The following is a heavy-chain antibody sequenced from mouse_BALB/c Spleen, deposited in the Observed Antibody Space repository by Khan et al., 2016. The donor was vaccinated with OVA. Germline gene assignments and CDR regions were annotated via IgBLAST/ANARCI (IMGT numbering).Heavy chain of an antibody. D-gene: IGHD1-1*01. CDR3: ASLAYYYNREGFAY. CDR2: ISSGGSYT. CDR1: GFTFSTYG. J-gene: IGHJ3*01. V-gene: IGHV5-6*01. Sequence: EVELVESGGDLVKPGGSLKLSCAASGFTFSTYGMSWVRQTPDKRLEWVATISSGGSYTYYPDNVKGRFTISRDNAKNTLYLQMSSLKSEDTAMYYCASLAYYYNREGFAYWGQGTLVTVSA.